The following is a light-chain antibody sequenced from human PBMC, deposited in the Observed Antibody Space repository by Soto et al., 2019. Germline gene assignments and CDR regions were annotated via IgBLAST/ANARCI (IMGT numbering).Light chain of an antibody. CDR3: HHYNHWPPAT. CDR1: QTVSSN. Sequence: EIVVTQSPGTLAVSPGERATLSCRASQTVSSNFAWYQQKPGQAPRLLIYQTSIRAADIPARFSGSGSGTEFALTISSLQSEDFAVYYCHHYNHWPPATFGQGTKVDIK. CDR2: QTS. J-gene: IGKJ1*01. V-gene: IGKV3-15*01.